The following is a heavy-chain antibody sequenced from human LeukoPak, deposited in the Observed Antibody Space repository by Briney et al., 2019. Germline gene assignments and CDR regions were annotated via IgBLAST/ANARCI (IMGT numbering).Heavy chain of an antibody. CDR1: GGSISSHF. D-gene: IGHD5-18*01. Sequence: SETLSLTCTVSGGSISSHFWSWIRQPPGKGLEWIGYIYHSGGTNYNPSLKSRVTISVDTSKNQFSLKLSSVTAADTAVYYCARFTGYSYVNIPSDIWGQGKMVTVSS. J-gene: IGHJ3*02. V-gene: IGHV4-59*11. CDR2: IYHSGGT. CDR3: ARFTGYSYVNIPSDI.